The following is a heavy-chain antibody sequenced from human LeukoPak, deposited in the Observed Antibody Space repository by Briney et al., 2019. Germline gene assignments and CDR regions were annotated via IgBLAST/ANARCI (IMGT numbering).Heavy chain of an antibody. D-gene: IGHD3-3*01. CDR2: ISSSSSYI. CDR1: GFTFSSYS. J-gene: IGHJ4*02. CDR3: ARDLSYDFWSGSLIDY. V-gene: IGHV3-21*01. Sequence: PGGSLRLSCAASGFTFSSYSMNWVRQAPGKGLEWVSSISSSSSYIYYADSVKGRFTISRDNSKNTLYLQMNSLRAEDTAVYYCARDLSYDFWSGSLIDYWGQGTLVTVSS.